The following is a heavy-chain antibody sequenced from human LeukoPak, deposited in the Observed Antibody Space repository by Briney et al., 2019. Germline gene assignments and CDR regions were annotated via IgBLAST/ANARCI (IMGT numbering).Heavy chain of an antibody. CDR1: GGFISSYY. CDR3: ARTGTSRGRSGWYGPLDY. V-gene: IGHV4-4*07. J-gene: IGHJ4*02. Sequence: SETLSLTCTVSGGFISSYYWSWIRQPAGKGLEWIGRIYTSGSTNYNPSLKSRVTMSVDTSKNQFSLKLSSVTAADTPVYYCARTGTSRGRSGWYGPLDYWGQGTLVTVSS. D-gene: IGHD6-19*01. CDR2: IYTSGST.